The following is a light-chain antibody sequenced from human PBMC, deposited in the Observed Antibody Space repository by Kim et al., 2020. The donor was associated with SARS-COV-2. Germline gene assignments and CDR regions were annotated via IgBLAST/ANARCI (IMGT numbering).Light chain of an antibody. CDR3: CSYAGSSTYV. V-gene: IGLV2-23*02. Sequence: QSALTQPASVSGSPGQSITISCTGSSTDIGSYNLVSWYQYHPGKAPKLMIYEVTKRPSGVSNRFSGSKSGNTASLTNSGLQAEDEADYYCCSYAGSSTYVFGTGTKVTVL. CDR2: EVT. J-gene: IGLJ1*01. CDR1: STDIGSYNL.